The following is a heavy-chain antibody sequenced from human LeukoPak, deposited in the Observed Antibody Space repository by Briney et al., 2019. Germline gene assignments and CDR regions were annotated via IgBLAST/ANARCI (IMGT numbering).Heavy chain of an antibody. D-gene: IGHD3-9*01. J-gene: IGHJ6*02. Sequence: GGSLRLSCAASGFTFSSYAMNWVRRAPGKGLEWVSAISGSGGSTYYADSVKGRFTISRDNSKNTLYLQMNSLRAEDTAVYYCAKAKVVLRYAGGYYGMDVWGQGTTVTVSS. CDR3: AKAKVVLRYAGGYYGMDV. CDR2: ISGSGGST. CDR1: GFTFSSYA. V-gene: IGHV3-23*01.